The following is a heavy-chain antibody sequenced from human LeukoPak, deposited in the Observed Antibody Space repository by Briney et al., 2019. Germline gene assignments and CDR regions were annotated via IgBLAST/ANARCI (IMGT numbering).Heavy chain of an antibody. CDR2: ISSSSSYI. D-gene: IGHD2-21*01. CDR1: GFSFSSYN. CDR3: ASMVVQRDDINGFDS. V-gene: IGHV3-21*01. J-gene: IGHJ3*02. Sequence: GGSLRLSCAPSGFSFSSYNLNWVRQAPGKGLEWVSSISSSSSYIYYADSVKGRFTISRDHAKNSLYLQMNSLRAEDTAVYYCASMVVQRDDINGFDSWVERTMVTVCS.